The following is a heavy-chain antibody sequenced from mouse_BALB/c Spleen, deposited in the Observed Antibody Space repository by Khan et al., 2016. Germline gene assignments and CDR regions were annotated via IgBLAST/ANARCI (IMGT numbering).Heavy chain of an antibody. CDR2: IWSGEIT. V-gene: IGHV2-6-5*01. J-gene: IGHJ4*01. CDR1: GFSLTDYG. Sequence: VQLQESGPGLVAPSQSLSITCTVSGFSLTDYGVSWIRQPPGKGLEWLGVIWSGEITYYNSALKSRLSISKDNSKSQVFLKMNSLQTDDTAMYYCAKHDTTVAMDYWCQGTSVTVSS. CDR3: AKHDTTVAMDY. D-gene: IGHD1-1*01.